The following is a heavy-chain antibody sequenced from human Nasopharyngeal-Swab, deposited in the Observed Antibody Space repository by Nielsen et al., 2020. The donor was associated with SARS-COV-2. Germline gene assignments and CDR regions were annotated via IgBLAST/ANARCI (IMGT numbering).Heavy chain of an antibody. CDR2: ISASGGST. Sequence: GESLKISCLASGFTFNIYAMAWVRRTPGRGLQWVSGISASGGSTYYTDSVKGCLYVSRDNYSDTLYLQMHSLRVEDTALYYCAKDDFVRSDAFDIWCQGTMVTVSS. D-gene: IGHD3-10*01. CDR3: AKDDFVRSDAFDI. CDR1: GFTFNIYA. J-gene: IGHJ3*02. V-gene: IGHV3-23*01.